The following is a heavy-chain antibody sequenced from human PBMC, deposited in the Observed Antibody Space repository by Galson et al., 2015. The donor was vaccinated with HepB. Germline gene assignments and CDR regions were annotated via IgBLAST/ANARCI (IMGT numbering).Heavy chain of an antibody. V-gene: IGHV1-18*01. Sequence: SVKVSCKASGYAFSSNGISWVRQAPGQGLEWMGWISAYSDYTNYAQNLQGRVTMTTDTSTSTAYMELRSLKSDDTAVYYCARGGSGGSGSTPFDPWGQGTLVTVSS. CDR3: ARGGSGGSGSTPFDP. CDR1: GYAFSSNG. J-gene: IGHJ5*02. CDR2: ISAYSDYT. D-gene: IGHD3-10*01.